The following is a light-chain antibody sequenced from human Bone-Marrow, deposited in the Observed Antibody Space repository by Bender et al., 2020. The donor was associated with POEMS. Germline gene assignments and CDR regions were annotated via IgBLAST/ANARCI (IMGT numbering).Light chain of an antibody. Sequence: QSALTQPRSVSGSPGQSVTISCTGTSSDIGAYNYVSWYQQHPGKAPKLMIYDVSKRPSGVPDRFSGSKSDNTASLTISGLQAEDEGDYYCAVWDDSLNGWVFGGGTKLTVL. V-gene: IGLV2-11*01. CDR3: AVWDDSLNGWV. CDR2: DVS. CDR1: SSDIGAYNY. J-gene: IGLJ3*02.